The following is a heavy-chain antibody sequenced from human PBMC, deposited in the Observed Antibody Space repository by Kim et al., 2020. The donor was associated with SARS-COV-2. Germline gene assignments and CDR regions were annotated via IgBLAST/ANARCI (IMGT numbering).Heavy chain of an antibody. D-gene: IGHD2-15*01. J-gene: IGHJ4*03. CDR2: ISPTATRI. CDR3: ATSYSHFDY. V-gene: IGHV3-48*02. CDR1: GFIFSGST. Sequence: GGSLRLSCAASGFIFSGSTMNWVRQAPGKGLEWVADISPTATRIDYTDSVKGRFTISRDNANNTVYLQMSGLTEADTALYYCATSYSHFDYWRQAPMLSVSP.